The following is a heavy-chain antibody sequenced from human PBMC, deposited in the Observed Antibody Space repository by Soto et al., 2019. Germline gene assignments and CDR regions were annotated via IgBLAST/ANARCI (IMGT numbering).Heavy chain of an antibody. CDR1: GGSFSGFY. V-gene: IGHV4-34*01. D-gene: IGHD1-1*01. J-gene: IGHJ4*02. CDR3: ARQSTGYNVEVDY. CDR2: IYYSGST. Sequence: SETLSLTCAVYGGSFSGFYWGWIRQPPGKGLESIAAIYYSGSTYYNPSLKSRVTIFVDKAKNQFSLRLTSVTAADTAVYYCARQSTGYNVEVDYWGQGTLVTVSS.